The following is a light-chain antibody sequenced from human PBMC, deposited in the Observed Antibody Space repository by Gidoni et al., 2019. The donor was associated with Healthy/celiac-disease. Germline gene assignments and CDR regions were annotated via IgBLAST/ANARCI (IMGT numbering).Light chain of an antibody. CDR2: DAS. CDR1: QSVSSY. J-gene: IGKJ4*01. CDR3: QQRSNWPLT. V-gene: IGKV3-11*01. Sequence: ESVFTHPPATLSLSPGERATVACRASQSVSSYLAWYQQKPGQAPRLLIYDASNRATGIPARFSGSGSGTDFTLTISSLEPEDFAVYYCQQRSNWPLTFGGGTKVEIK.